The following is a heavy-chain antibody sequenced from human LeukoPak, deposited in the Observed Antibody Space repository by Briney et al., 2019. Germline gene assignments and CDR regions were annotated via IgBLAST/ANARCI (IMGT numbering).Heavy chain of an antibody. CDR1: GGSISSYY. V-gene: IGHV4-59*01. CDR2: IYYSGGA. Sequence: SETLSLTCTVSGGSISSYYWSWIRQPPGKGLEWIGYIYYSGGANYNPSLKSRVTISVDTSKNQFSLKLSSVTAADTAVYYCARAPKGYSYGSGFGYWGQGTLVTVSS. D-gene: IGHD5-18*01. CDR3: ARAPKGYSYGSGFGY. J-gene: IGHJ4*02.